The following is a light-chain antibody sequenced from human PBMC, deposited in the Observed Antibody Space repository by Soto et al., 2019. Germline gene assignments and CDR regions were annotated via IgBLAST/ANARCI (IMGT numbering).Light chain of an antibody. J-gene: IGKJ2*01. V-gene: IGKV1-39*01. CDR1: QNIGNY. CDR3: QQGDSIPFT. Sequence: DIQMTQSPSSLSASVGDRVAITCRASQNIGNYLSWYAQKPGKAPKLLIYGASSLQRGVPSRFSGSGSGTLFTLTISSLQPEDFSTYYCQQGDSIPFTFGQGTKLEMK. CDR2: GAS.